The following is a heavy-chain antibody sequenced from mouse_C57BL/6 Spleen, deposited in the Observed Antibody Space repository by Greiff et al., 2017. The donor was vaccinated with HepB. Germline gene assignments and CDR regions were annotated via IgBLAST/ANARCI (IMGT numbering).Heavy chain of an antibody. CDR1: GYTFTSYR. Sequence: VQLQQPGAELVKPGDSVKLSCKASGYTFTSYRMHWVKQRHGQGLEWIGLIHPNSGSTNYNEKFKSKATLTVDKSSSTAYMQLSSLTSEDSAVYDCAREDYFDYWGQGTTLTVSS. V-gene: IGHV1-64*01. CDR2: IHPNSGST. CDR3: AREDYFDY. J-gene: IGHJ2*01. D-gene: IGHD2-4*01.